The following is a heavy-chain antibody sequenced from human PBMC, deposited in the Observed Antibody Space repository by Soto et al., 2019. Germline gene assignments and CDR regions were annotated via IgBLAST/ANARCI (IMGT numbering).Heavy chain of an antibody. CDR1: GGTFSSYA. V-gene: IGHV1-69*01. Sequence: QVQLVQSGAEVNKPGSSVKVSCKASGGTFSSYAISWVRQAPGQGLEWMGGIIPIFGTANYAQKFQGRVTITADESTSTAYMELSSLRSEDTAVYYCASGGIAGGRDGMDVWGQGPTVTVSS. D-gene: IGHD3-16*01. J-gene: IGHJ6*02. CDR3: ASGGIAGGRDGMDV. CDR2: IIPIFGTA.